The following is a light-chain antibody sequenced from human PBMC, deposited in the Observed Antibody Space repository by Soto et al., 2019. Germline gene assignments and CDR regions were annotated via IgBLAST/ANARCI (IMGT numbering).Light chain of an antibody. V-gene: IGKV1-27*01. J-gene: IGKJ4*01. Sequence: DIQMTQSPSSLSASVGDRVTITCRASQGISNYLAWYQQIPGKVPKLLISAASTLQSGVPSRFSGSGSGTDFPLTISRLQPEDVPTYFWQKYTYVPTFGGGTKVEIK. CDR1: QGISNY. CDR3: QKYTYVPT. CDR2: AAS.